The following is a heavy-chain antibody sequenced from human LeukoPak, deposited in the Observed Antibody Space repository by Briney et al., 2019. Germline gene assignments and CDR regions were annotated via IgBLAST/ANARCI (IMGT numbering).Heavy chain of an antibody. V-gene: IGHV3-30-3*01. CDR1: GFTFSSYA. CDR3: ARDHPYCSSTSCSTNYYYYGMDV. CDR2: ISYDGSNK. J-gene: IGHJ6*02. D-gene: IGHD2-2*01. Sequence: GRSLRLSCAASGFTFSSYAMHWVRQAPGKGLEWVAVISYDGSNKYYADSVKGRFTISRDDSKNTLYLQMNSLRAEDTAVYYCARDHPYCSSTSCSTNYYYYGMDVWGQGTTVTVSS.